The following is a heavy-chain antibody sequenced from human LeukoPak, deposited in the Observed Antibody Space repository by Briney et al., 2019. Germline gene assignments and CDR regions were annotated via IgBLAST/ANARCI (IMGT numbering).Heavy chain of an antibody. CDR2: IRYDGSDK. CDR1: GFTFSSYG. D-gene: IGHD2-2*01. Sequence: GGSLRLSCAASGFTFSSYGMHWVRQAPGKGLECVAFIRYDGSDKYYADSVKGRLTISRDNSKNTLYLQMNSLRPEDTAVYYCAKGSYYCTSSSCPQYYYYMDVWGKGTTVTVSS. CDR3: AKGSYYCTSSSCPQYYYYMDV. J-gene: IGHJ6*03. V-gene: IGHV3-30*02.